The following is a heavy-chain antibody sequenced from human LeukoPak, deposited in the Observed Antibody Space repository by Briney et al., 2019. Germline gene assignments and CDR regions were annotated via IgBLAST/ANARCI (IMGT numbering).Heavy chain of an antibody. D-gene: IGHD4/OR15-4a*01. V-gene: IGHV3-15*01. J-gene: IGHJ3*02. CDR3: TTFDYAAFLI. Sequence: KAGGPVRLSWPPSGVLLNIAWMGGPRQPPGRGVGGVGRIKSKTDGGTTDYAAPVKGRFTISRDDSKNTLYLQMNSLKTEDTAVYYCTTFDYAAFLIWGQGTMVTVSS. CDR2: IKSKTDGGTT. CDR1: GVLLNIAW.